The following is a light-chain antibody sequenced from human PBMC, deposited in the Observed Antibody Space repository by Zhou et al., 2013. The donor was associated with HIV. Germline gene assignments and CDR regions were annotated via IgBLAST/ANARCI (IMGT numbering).Light chain of an antibody. J-gene: IGKJ1*01. CDR1: HSLTTNY. CDR2: GAS. Sequence: TQSPATLSLSPGERATLSCRASHSLTTNYLAWYQQKPGEAPKLLIFGASTLQGAVPSRFSGSGSGTDFTLTISCLQSADFATYYCQQYYDYPWTFGQGTKVEVK. CDR3: QQYYDYPWT. V-gene: IGKV1-8*01.